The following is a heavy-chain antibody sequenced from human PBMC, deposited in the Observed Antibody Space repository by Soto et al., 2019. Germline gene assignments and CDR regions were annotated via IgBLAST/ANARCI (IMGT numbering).Heavy chain of an antibody. V-gene: IGHV3-23*01. CDR3: AKDLDDDYAERYFDY. D-gene: IGHD4-17*01. J-gene: IGHJ4*02. CDR1: GFTFSSYA. CDR2: ISGSGGST. Sequence: GGSLRLSCAASGFTFSSYAMSWVRQAPGKGLEWVSAISGSGGSTYYADSVKGRFTISRDNSKNTLYLQMNSLRAEDTAVYYCAKDLDDDYAERYFDYWGQGTLVTVSS.